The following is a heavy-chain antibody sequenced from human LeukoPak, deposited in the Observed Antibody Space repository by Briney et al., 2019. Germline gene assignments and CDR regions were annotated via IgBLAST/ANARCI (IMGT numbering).Heavy chain of an antibody. CDR2: ISYDGSNK. J-gene: IGHJ4*02. D-gene: IGHD5-18*01. V-gene: IGHV3-30-3*01. CDR3: ARGHRGYSYGFSLDY. CDR1: GFTFSLYW. Sequence: GGSLRLSCAASGFTFSLYWMNWVRQAPGKGLEWVAVISYDGSNKYYADSVKGRFTISRDNSKNTLYLQMNSLRAEDTAVYYCARGHRGYSYGFSLDYWGQGTLVTVSS.